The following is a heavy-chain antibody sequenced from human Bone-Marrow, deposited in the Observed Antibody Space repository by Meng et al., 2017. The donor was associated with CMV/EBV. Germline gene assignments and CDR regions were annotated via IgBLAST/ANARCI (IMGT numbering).Heavy chain of an antibody. Sequence: ASVKVSCKASGYTFSNYGFSWVRQAPGQGLEWMGWISTYNANTNYAQKFQDRVTMTEDTSTDTAYMELSSLTSEDTAMYYCVTGPTLELEGFDLWGQGTMVTVSS. CDR1: GYTFSNYG. V-gene: IGHV1-18*01. CDR2: ISTYNANT. D-gene: IGHD1-1*01. J-gene: IGHJ3*01. CDR3: VTGPTLELEGFDL.